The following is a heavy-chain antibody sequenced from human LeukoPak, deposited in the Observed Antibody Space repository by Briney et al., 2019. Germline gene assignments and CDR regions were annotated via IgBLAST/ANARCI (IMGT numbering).Heavy chain of an antibody. V-gene: IGHV4-59*01. Sequence: SETLSLTCTVSGGSISSYYWSWIRQPPGKGLEWIGYIYYSGSTNYNPSLKSRVTISVDTSKNQFSLKLSSVTAADTAVYYCARRYSDSGNYYYMDVWGKGTTVTISS. J-gene: IGHJ6*03. D-gene: IGHD3-22*01. CDR3: ARRYSDSGNYYYMDV. CDR2: IYYSGST. CDR1: GGSISSYY.